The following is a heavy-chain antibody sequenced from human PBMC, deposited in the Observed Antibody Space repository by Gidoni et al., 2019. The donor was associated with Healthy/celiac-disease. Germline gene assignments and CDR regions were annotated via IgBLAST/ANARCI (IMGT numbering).Heavy chain of an antibody. D-gene: IGHD2-2*01. J-gene: IGHJ5*02. V-gene: IGHV1-69*04. CDR2: IMPILGMA. CDR3: ARGYCSSTSCYWFDP. Sequence: LRLVQSWAEEKKLWSSVKISCRASGGTFSRYAISWVRQAPGQGFEWMGRIMPILGMANYAQKFQGRVTITADKSTSTAYMELSSLRSEDTAVYYCARGYCSSTSCYWFDPWGQGTLVTVSS. CDR1: GGTFSRYA.